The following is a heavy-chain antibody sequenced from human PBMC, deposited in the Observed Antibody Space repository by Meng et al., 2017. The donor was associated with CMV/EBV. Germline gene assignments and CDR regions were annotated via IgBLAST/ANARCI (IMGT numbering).Heavy chain of an antibody. CDR2: INPSGGNT. CDR1: GYNFTSYN. CDR3: ARVSNWGSESVGY. D-gene: IGHD7-27*01. V-gene: IGHV1-46*01. J-gene: IGHJ4*02. Sequence: QAQLGQSGAEAKKPXXLVEASRKAAGYNFTSYNWHWVRPAPGQGLEWMGRINPSGGNTSYAQKFQGRVTMARDTSTSTVYMELSSLRSEDTAVYYCARVSNWGSESVGYWGKGTMVIVSS.